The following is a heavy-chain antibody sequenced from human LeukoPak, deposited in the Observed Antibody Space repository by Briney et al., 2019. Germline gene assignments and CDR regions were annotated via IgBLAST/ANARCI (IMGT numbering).Heavy chain of an antibody. D-gene: IGHD3-16*01. V-gene: IGHV3-30*18. CDR3: AKDGSGGAYYFDS. Sequence: GGSLRLSCAATGFTFSSYGMHWVRHAPGKGLLWVAVISCDRGNKYYADSVKGLFTISRDNSKNTLYLQMNSLRAEATAVYYCAKDGSGGAYYFDSWGQGTPVTVSS. J-gene: IGHJ4*02. CDR1: GFTFSSYG. CDR2: ISCDRGNK.